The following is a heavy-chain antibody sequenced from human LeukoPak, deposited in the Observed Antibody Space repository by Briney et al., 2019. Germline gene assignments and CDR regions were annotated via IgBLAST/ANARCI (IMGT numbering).Heavy chain of an antibody. J-gene: IGHJ4*02. CDR3: ARVFARYSGSF. Sequence: SQTLSLTCTVSGGSISTGYYWGWIRQPPGKGLEWIGSNYYSGNTYYNPSLKSRVTISVDTSKSQFSLKLNSVTAADTATYYCARVFARYSGSFWGQGTLVTVSS. CDR1: GGSISTGYY. V-gene: IGHV4-38-2*02. D-gene: IGHD1-26*01. CDR2: NYYSGNT.